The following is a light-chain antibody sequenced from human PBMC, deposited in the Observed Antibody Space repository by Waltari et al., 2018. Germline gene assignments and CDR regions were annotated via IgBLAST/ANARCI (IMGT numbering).Light chain of an antibody. J-gene: IGLJ2*01. CDR2: KYS. CDR3: YSVDDNKRV. V-gene: IGLV3-27*01. CDR1: VLAKRY. Sequence: SYELTQPSSVSVSPGQTARITCSGDVLAKRYTRWFQQKPGQAPVLVIYKYSERPSGIPERFSGSSSGTTVTLTISGAQVEDEADYYCYSVDDNKRVFGGGTKLTVL.